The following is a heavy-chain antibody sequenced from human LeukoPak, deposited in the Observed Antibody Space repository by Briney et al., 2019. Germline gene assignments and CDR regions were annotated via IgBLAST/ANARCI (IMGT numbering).Heavy chain of an antibody. CDR2: ISGSGGST. Sequence: PGGSLRLSCTASGFTFSASAMNWVRRAPGKGLEWVSSISGSGGSTYYADSVKGRFTISRDNSRNTLYLQMNSLRAEDTAVYYCARVFIAAAGTEDYFDYWGQRTLVTVSS. V-gene: IGHV3-23*01. D-gene: IGHD6-13*01. CDR3: ARVFIAAAGTEDYFDY. J-gene: IGHJ4*02. CDR1: GFTFSASA.